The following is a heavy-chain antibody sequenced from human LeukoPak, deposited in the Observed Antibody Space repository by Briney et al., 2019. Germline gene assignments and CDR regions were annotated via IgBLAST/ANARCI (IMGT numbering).Heavy chain of an antibody. Sequence: SETLSLTCTVSGGSISSSSYYWGWNRQPPGKGLEWIGSIYYSGSTYYNPSLKSRVTISVDTSKNQFSLKVSSVTAADTAVYYCARVGAIDGSGDYGFLYYYYDMDVWGKGTTVTVSS. D-gene: IGHD4-17*01. CDR3: ARVGAIDGSGDYGFLYYYYDMDV. V-gene: IGHV4-39*07. J-gene: IGHJ6*03. CDR1: GGSISSSSYY. CDR2: IYYSGST.